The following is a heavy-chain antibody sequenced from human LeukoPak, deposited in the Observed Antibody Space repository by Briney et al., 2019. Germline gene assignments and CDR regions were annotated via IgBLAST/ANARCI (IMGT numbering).Heavy chain of an antibody. Sequence: GGSLRLSCAASGFKFDDYAMHWVRQTPEKGPEWVSGISWNSGYIDYADSVKGRFTISRDNSKNTLYLQMNSLRAEDTAVYYCARDSSGWYPEYYFDYWGQGTLVTVSS. CDR1: GFKFDDYA. CDR3: ARDSSGWYPEYYFDY. D-gene: IGHD6-19*01. J-gene: IGHJ4*02. V-gene: IGHV3-9*01. CDR2: ISWNSGYI.